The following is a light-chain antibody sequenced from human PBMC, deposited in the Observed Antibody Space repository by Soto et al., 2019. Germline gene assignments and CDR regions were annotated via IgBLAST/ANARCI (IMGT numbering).Light chain of an antibody. Sequence: QSVLTQPASVSGSPGQSITISCTGTSSDVGSYNLVSWYQQHPGKAPKLMIYEVSQWPSGVSNRFSGSKSGNTASLTISGLQAEDEADYYCFFFVV. CDR1: SSDVGSYNL. V-gene: IGLV2-23*02. CDR2: EVS. CDR3: FFFVV. J-gene: IGLJ2*01.